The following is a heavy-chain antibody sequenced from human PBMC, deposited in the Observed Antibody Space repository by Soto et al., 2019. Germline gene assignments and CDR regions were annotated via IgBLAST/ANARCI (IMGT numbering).Heavy chain of an antibody. CDR3: TRGRRPSSIGTGAC. Sequence: EVQLVESGGDLVQPGGSLRLSCTASGFTFSMYWMHWVRQVPGKGPEWVSRISDDGSRADYADSVKCRLTISRDNAKNTLYLEMHVLRADDTAVYYCTRGRRPSSIGTGACWGQGTPVTVAS. V-gene: IGHV3-74*01. CDR1: GFTFSMYW. CDR2: ISDDGSRA. D-gene: IGHD3-10*01. J-gene: IGHJ4*02.